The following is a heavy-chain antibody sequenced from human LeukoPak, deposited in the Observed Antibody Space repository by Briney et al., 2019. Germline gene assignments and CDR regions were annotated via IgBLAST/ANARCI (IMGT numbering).Heavy chain of an antibody. D-gene: IGHD3-10*01. Sequence: GGSLRLSCAASGFTFSSYEMNWVRQAPGKGLEWVSYISSSGSTIYYADSVKGRFTISRDNAKDSLYLQMNSLRAEDTALYHCARTGPYGSGSYYFAFDIWGQGTMVTVSS. CDR1: GFTFSSYE. CDR2: ISSSGSTI. CDR3: ARTGPYGSGSYYFAFDI. V-gene: IGHV3-48*03. J-gene: IGHJ3*02.